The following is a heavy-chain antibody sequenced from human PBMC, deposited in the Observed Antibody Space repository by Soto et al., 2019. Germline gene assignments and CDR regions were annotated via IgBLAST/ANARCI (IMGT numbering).Heavy chain of an antibody. CDR1: GGSISSGDYY. V-gene: IGHV4-30-4*01. D-gene: IGHD2-21*02. CDR3: AISGGNSVYFYY. J-gene: IGHJ4*02. Sequence: QVQLQESGPGLVKPSQTLSLTCTVSGGSISSGDYYGSWIRQPPGKGLEWIGYIYYSGSTYYNPSLKSRVTISVDTSKNQFSLKLNSVTAADTAVYYCAISGGNSVYFYYWGQGTLVTVSS. CDR2: IYYSGST.